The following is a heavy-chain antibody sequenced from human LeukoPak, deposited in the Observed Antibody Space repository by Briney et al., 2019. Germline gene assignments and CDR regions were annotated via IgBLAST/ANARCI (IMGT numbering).Heavy chain of an antibody. J-gene: IGHJ4*02. CDR1: GYTFTGYY. D-gene: IGHD6-19*01. V-gene: IGHV1-2*02. Sequence: WASVKVSCKASGYTFTGYYMHWVRQAPGQGLEWMGWINPNSGGTNYAQKFQGRVTMTRDTSISTAYMELSRLRSDDTAVYYCAREHAGWYSLDYWGQGTLVTVSS. CDR2: INPNSGGT. CDR3: AREHAGWYSLDY.